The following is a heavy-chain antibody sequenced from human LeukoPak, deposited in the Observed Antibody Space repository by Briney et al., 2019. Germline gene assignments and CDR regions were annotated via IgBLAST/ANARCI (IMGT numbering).Heavy chain of an antibody. CDR3: TTYVGATAY. D-gene: IGHD1-26*01. J-gene: IGHJ4*02. CDR2: IKTKTDDGAT. V-gene: IGHV3-15*01. Sequence: GGSLRLSCAASGFTVSSNSMNWVRQAPGKGLEWVGRIKTKTDDGATDYSAPVKARFTISRDDSKTTLYLQTNGLKTEDTAIYYCTTYVGATAYWGQGTLVTVSS. CDR1: GFTVSSNS.